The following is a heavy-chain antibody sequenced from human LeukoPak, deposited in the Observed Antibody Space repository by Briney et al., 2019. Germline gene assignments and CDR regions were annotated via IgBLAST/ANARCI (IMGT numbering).Heavy chain of an antibody. J-gene: IGHJ3*02. Sequence: ASVKVSCKASGYTFTGYYMHWVRQAPGQGLEWMGWINPNSGGTNYAQKFQGRVTMTRDTSISTAYMELSRLRSDDTAVYYCARDRKYSSSSRAFDIWGQGTMVTVSS. CDR2: INPNSGGT. CDR3: ARDRKYSSSSRAFDI. V-gene: IGHV1-2*02. CDR1: GYTFTGYY. D-gene: IGHD6-6*01.